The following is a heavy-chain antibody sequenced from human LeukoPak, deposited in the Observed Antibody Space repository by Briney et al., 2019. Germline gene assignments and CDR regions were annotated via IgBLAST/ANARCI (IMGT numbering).Heavy chain of an antibody. Sequence: GRSLRLSCAASGFTFSSYGMHWVRQAPGKGLEWVAVIWYDGSNKYYADSVKGRFTISRDSSKNTLYPQMNSLRAEDTAVYYCARDVTYCSSTSCFFDYWGQGTLVTVSS. J-gene: IGHJ4*02. CDR2: IWYDGSNK. CDR1: GFTFSSYG. CDR3: ARDVTYCSSTSCFFDY. D-gene: IGHD2-2*01. V-gene: IGHV3-33*01.